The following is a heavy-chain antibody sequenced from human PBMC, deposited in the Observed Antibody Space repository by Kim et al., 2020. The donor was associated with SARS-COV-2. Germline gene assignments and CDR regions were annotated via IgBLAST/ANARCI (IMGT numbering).Heavy chain of an antibody. Sequence: SETLSLTCAVYGGSFSGYYWSWIRQPPGKGLEWIGEINHSGSTNYNPSLKSRVTISVDTSKNQFSLQLSSVTAADTAVYYCARGRRWLQFGGMDYWGQGTLVTVSS. CDR2: INHSGST. J-gene: IGHJ4*02. V-gene: IGHV4-34*01. D-gene: IGHD5-12*01. CDR3: ARGRRWLQFGGMDY. CDR1: GGSFSGYY.